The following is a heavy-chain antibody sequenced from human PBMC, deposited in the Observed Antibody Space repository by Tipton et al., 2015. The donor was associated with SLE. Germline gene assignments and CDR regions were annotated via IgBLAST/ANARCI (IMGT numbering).Heavy chain of an antibody. CDR2: INQDGSEK. J-gene: IGHJ2*01. V-gene: IGHV3-7*01. D-gene: IGHD2-15*01. CDR1: GFTFSNYW. Sequence: SLRLSCAASGFTFSNYWVTWVRRTPGKGLEWVASINQDGSEKSYVDSVKGRFTISRDSAKNTLYLQMNSLRAEDTAIYYCTRVDRDCSGGSCNTFDLWGRGTLVTVSS. CDR3: TRVDRDCSGGSCNTFDL.